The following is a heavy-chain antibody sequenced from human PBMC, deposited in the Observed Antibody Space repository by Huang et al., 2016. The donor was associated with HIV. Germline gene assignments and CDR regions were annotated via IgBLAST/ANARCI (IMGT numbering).Heavy chain of an antibody. Sequence: QTRLQESGPGLVKPSETLSLTCTVSGGSISSRTYYWAWIRQPTGKGLEWIGNFYSSGRNYCSPSLSSRITMSLDTSKNQFSRRLTAVTAADTAVYYCARGGSHFAGWDGFPVHPLDLWGRGTMVTVSS. CDR2: FYSSGRN. CDR1: GGSISSRTYY. CDR3: ARGGSHFAGWDGFPVHPLDL. J-gene: IGHJ3*01. V-gene: IGHV4-39*01. D-gene: IGHD3-10*01.